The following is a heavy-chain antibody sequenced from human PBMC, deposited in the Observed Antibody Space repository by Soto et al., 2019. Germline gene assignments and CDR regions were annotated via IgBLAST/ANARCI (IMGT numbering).Heavy chain of an antibody. D-gene: IGHD3-3*01. CDR1: GYTLTELS. Sequence: GASVKVSCKVSGYTLTELSMHWVRQAPGKGLEWMGGFDPEDGETIYAQKFQGRVTMTEDTSTDTAYMELSSLRSEDTAVYYCATDGLRFSEWPQTVGYGMDVWGQGTTVTVSS. CDR3: ATDGLRFSEWPQTVGYGMDV. CDR2: FDPEDGET. J-gene: IGHJ6*02. V-gene: IGHV1-24*01.